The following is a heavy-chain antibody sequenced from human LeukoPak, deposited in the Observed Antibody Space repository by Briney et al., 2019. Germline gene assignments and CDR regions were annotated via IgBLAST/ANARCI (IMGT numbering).Heavy chain of an antibody. CDR3: ARLRDYDRYFDR. Sequence: GESLKISCKGSGYSFPTYWINWVRQMPGKGLEWMGRIDPSDSYTNYSPSFQGHVTISADKSSSTAHLHWSSLKASDTAMYYCARLRDYDRYFDRWGRGTLVTVSS. D-gene: IGHD3-22*01. CDR1: GYSFPTYW. J-gene: IGHJ2*01. CDR2: IDPSDSYT. V-gene: IGHV5-10-1*01.